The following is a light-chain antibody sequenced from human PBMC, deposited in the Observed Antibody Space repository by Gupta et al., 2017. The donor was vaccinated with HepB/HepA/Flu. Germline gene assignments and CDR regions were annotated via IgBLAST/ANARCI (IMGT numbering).Light chain of an antibody. V-gene: IGLV2-11*01. Sequence: QSALTQPRSVSGSPGQSVTISCTGTSSDVGGYNYVSWYQQHPGKAPKLMSYDVSKRPSGVPDRFSGSKSGNTASLTISGLQAEDEADYDCCSYAGSHTERVFGGGTKLTVL. CDR3: CSYAGSHTERV. CDR2: DVS. CDR1: SSDVGGYNY. J-gene: IGLJ2*01.